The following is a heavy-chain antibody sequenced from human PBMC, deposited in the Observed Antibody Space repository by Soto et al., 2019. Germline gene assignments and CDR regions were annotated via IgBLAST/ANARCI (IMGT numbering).Heavy chain of an antibody. V-gene: IGHV3-33*01. Sequence: QVQLVESGGGVVQPGRSLRLSCAASGFTFSNFAMHWVRQAPGKGLEWVAVVWYDGTNTYYADSVKGRFTISRDNFRNTLYLLMNSLRDEDTAVYYCARDLRTHSRLVGETTSGALAYWGQGTLVTVSS. CDR3: ARDLRTHSRLVGETTSGALAY. D-gene: IGHD1-26*01. CDR2: VWYDGTNT. J-gene: IGHJ4*02. CDR1: GFTFSNFA.